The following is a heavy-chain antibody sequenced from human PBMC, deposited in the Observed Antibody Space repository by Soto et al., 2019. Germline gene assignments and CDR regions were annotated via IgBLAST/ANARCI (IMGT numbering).Heavy chain of an antibody. V-gene: IGHV1-69*02. Sequence: ASVKVSCKASGGTFSSYTISWVRQAPGQGLEWMGRIIPILNIANSAQKFQGRVTITADKSTSTAYMELSSLRFEDTAVYYCARVLAPDPALDYWGQGTLVTVSS. CDR2: IIPILNIA. CDR1: GGTFSSYT. J-gene: IGHJ4*02. D-gene: IGHD3-3*01. CDR3: ARVLAPDPALDY.